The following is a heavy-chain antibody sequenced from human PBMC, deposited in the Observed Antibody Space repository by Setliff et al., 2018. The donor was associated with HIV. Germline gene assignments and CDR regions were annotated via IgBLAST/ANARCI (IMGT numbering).Heavy chain of an antibody. CDR2: MNPNSGNT. V-gene: IGHV1-8*02. J-gene: IGHJ5*02. D-gene: IGHD2-2*02. CDR1: GYTFTSYD. CDR3: ARAQFNTSPWVNS. Sequence: ASVKVSCKASGYTFTSYDINWVRQATGRGLEWMGWMNPNSGNTSYAPKFQDRVTMTRDTSTTTVYMELSSLRSDDTAVYYCARAQFNTSPWVNSWGQGTLVTVSS.